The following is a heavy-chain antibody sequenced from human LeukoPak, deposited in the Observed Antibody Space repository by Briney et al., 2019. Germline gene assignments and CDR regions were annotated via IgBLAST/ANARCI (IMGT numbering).Heavy chain of an antibody. D-gene: IGHD6-13*01. CDR1: GFTFSSYA. Sequence: PGGSLRLSCAASGFTFSSYAMTWARQAPGKGLGWVSTISNSGGGTYYADSVKGRFTISRDNSKSTLYLQMNSLRAEDTALYYCVKEGQLAGWGQGTLVTVSS. V-gene: IGHV3-23*01. J-gene: IGHJ4*02. CDR2: ISNSGGGT. CDR3: VKEGQLAG.